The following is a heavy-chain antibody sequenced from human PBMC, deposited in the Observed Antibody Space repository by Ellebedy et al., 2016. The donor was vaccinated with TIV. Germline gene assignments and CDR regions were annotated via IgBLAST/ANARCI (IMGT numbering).Heavy chain of an antibody. D-gene: IGHD3-9*01. J-gene: IGHJ6*02. V-gene: IGHV4-4*02. CDR1: GASISSNNW. Sequence: GSLRLSXAASGASISSNNWWSWVRQPPGNGLEWIGDLFHTGRTNYNPSLKSRVTISVDKSKNQFSLVLRSVTAADTAIYYCARILTAYYNQYYDGMGVWGQGTTVTVSS. CDR3: ARILTAYYNQYYDGMGV. CDR2: LFHTGRT.